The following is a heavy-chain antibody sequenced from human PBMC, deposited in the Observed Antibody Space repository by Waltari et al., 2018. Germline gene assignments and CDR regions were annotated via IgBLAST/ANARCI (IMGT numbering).Heavy chain of an antibody. J-gene: IGHJ4*02. CDR3: ARDLGDY. CDR1: GFSFSSYW. Sequence: EVQLVESGGGLVQPGGSLRVPCAVAGFSFSSYWMSWVRQAPGKGLEWVANIKHDGSEKNYVDSVKGRFTISRDNAKNSLYLEMNSLRAEDTAVYYCARDLGDYWGQGTLVTVSS. CDR2: IKHDGSEK. V-gene: IGHV3-7*01.